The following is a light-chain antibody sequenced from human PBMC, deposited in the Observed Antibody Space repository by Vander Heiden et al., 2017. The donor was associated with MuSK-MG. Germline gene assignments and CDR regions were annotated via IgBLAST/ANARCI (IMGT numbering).Light chain of an antibody. CDR2: DVT. Sequence: QSALTQPRSVSGSPGQSVTISCTGTSRDVGGSNDVSWYQQHPGKAPKLMIYDVTKRPSGVPDRFSGSKSGNTASLTISGLQAEDEADYSCCSYAGSYTLYVFGTGTKVTVL. CDR3: CSYAGSYTLYV. J-gene: IGLJ1*01. V-gene: IGLV2-11*01. CDR1: SRDVGGSND.